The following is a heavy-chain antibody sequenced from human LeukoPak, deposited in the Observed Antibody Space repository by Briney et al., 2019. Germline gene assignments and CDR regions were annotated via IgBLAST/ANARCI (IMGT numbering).Heavy chain of an antibody. Sequence: ASVKVSCKASGYTFTSYAMHWVRQAPGQRLEWMGWINAGNGNTKYSQKFQGRVTITRDTSVSTAYMELSSLRSEDTAVYYCASALVRGVIIGILGYWGQGTLVTVSS. CDR1: GYTFTSYA. J-gene: IGHJ4*02. V-gene: IGHV1-3*01. CDR3: ASALVRGVIIGILGY. D-gene: IGHD3-10*01. CDR2: INAGNGNT.